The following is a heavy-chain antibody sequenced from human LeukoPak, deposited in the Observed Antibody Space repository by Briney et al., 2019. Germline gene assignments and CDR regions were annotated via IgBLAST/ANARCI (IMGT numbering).Heavy chain of an antibody. V-gene: IGHV3-21*01. CDR3: ARDVGAYGSGSYYNKYYFDY. CDR1: GFTFSSYS. D-gene: IGHD3-10*01. Sequence: GGSLRLSCAASGFTFSSYSMNWVRQAPGKGLEWVSSISSSSSYIYYADSVKGRFTISRDNAKNSLYLQMNSLRAEDTAVYYCARDVGAYGSGSYYNKYYFDYWGQGTLVTVSS. CDR2: ISSSSSYI. J-gene: IGHJ4*02.